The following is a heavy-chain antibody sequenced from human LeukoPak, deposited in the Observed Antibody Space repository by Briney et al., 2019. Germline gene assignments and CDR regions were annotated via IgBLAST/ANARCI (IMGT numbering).Heavy chain of an antibody. V-gene: IGHV3-30-3*01. Sequence: GGSLRLSCAASGFTFSSYAMHWVRRAPGKGLEWVAVISYDGSNKYYADSVKGRFTISRDNSKNTLYLQMNSLRAEDTAVYYCARDSYSSSSGLGYWGQGTLVTVSS. CDR3: ARDSYSSSSGLGY. J-gene: IGHJ4*02. CDR2: ISYDGSNK. CDR1: GFTFSSYA. D-gene: IGHD6-6*01.